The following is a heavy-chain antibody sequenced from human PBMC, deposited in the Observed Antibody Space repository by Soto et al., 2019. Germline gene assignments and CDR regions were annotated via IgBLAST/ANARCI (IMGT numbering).Heavy chain of an antibody. D-gene: IGHD6-13*01. CDR3: ASSNIAAAGFYYYGMDV. CDR2: INHSGST. J-gene: IGHJ6*02. CDR1: GGSFRGYY. V-gene: IGHV4-34*01. Sequence: SETLSLTCAVYGGSFRGYYWSWIRQPPGKGLEWIGEINHSGSTNYNPSLKSRVTISVDTSKNQFSLNLSSVTAADTAVYYCASSNIAAAGFYYYGMDVWGRGTTVT.